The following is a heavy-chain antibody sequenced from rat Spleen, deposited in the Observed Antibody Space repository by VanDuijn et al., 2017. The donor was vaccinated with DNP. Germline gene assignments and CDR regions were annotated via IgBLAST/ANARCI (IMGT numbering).Heavy chain of an antibody. CDR1: GFTFSDYY. Sequence: EVQLVESGGGLVQPGRSLKLSCAASGFTFSDYYMAWVRQAPTKGLEWVAYISYDGGSTYYGDSVKGRFTISRANVKSTLYLQMNSLRSEDTATYYCARWSSAHWYFDFWGPGTMVTVSS. CDR2: ISYDGGST. D-gene: IGHD1-2*01. CDR3: ARWSSAHWYFDF. J-gene: IGHJ1*01. V-gene: IGHV5-22*01.